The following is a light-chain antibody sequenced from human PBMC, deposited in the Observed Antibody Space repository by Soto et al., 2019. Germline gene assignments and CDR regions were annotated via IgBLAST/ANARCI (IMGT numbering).Light chain of an antibody. Sequence: QSVLTQPPSASGTPGQRVTISCSGSSSSIGSNTVNWYQQLPGTAPKLLIYNNDQRPSGVPDRFSASKSGTSASLAISGLQSEDEADYYCATWDDSLNGWVFGGGTQLTVL. V-gene: IGLV1-44*01. CDR2: NND. J-gene: IGLJ3*02. CDR1: SSSIGSNT. CDR3: ATWDDSLNGWV.